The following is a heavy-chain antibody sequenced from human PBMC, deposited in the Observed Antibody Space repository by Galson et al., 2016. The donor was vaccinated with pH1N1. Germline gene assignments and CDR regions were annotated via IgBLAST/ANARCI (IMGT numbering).Heavy chain of an antibody. CDR3: ARGNPLWGYSGWS. V-gene: IGHV1-69-2*01. D-gene: IGHD1-26*01. CDR1: GYTLTDYY. J-gene: IGHJ5*02. Sequence: VKVSCKVSGYTLTDYYVHWVQLAPGKGLQWMGVIDPADVEIIYAESFRGRVTINADTSTDIAYMELSSLRFDDTAVYYCARGNPLWGYSGWSWGQGTLVTVSS. CDR2: IDPADVEI.